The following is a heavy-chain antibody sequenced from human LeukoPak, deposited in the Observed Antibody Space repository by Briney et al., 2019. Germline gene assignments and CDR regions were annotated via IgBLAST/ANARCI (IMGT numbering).Heavy chain of an antibody. CDR2: IGTRSNPI. CDR3: ARICSSTSCASYYYYYMDV. D-gene: IGHD2-2*01. J-gene: IGHJ6*03. CDR1: GFSFSDFY. V-gene: IGHV3-11*01. Sequence: GGSLRLSCAASGFSFSDFYMSWIRQAPGMGLEWISYIGTRSNPIYYADSVKGRFTISRDDAKNSLYLQMNSLRDEDTAVYYCARICSSTSCASYYYYYMDVWGKGTTVTVSS.